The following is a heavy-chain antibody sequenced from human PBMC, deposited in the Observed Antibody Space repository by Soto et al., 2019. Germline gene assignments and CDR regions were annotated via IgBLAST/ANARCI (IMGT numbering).Heavy chain of an antibody. J-gene: IGHJ5*02. CDR2: FDPEDGET. CDR1: GYTLTELS. Sequence: ASVKVSCKVSGYTLTELSMHWVRQAPGKGLEWMGGFDPEDGETIYAQKFQGRVTMTEDTSTDTAYMELSSLRSEDTAVYYCATVISSGWYITNWFDPWGQGTVVTVS. V-gene: IGHV1-24*01. CDR3: ATVISSGWYITNWFDP. D-gene: IGHD6-19*01.